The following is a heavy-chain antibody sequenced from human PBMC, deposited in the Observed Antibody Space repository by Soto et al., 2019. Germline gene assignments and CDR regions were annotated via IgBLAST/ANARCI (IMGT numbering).Heavy chain of an antibody. J-gene: IGHJ5*01. CDR3: AKDWGSSGWFNWFDS. Sequence: QVHLVESGGGVVQPGTSLRLSCVVSGFTLSNTGVHWVRQAPGKGLEWVAMISHDGFSQHYVDSVRGRFTISRDNSTNTLYLQMDSLRPENTSVYYCAKDWGSSGWFNWFDSWGQGTLVIVSS. D-gene: IGHD6-13*01. CDR1: GFTLSNTG. V-gene: IGHV3-30*18. CDR2: ISHDGFSQ.